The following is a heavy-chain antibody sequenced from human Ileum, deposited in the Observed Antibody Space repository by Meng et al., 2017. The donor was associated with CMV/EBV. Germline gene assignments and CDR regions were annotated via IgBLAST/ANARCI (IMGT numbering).Heavy chain of an antibody. Sequence: GGSLRLSCVASGFTFSDFHMSWVRQAPGQGLEWLSYITDTYSVSYADSLKGRFTISRDNARNSVYLQLSSLRVDDTAVYYCARRWAVAGLDYWGQGTLVTVSS. CDR1: GFTFSDFH. J-gene: IGHJ4*02. CDR3: ARRWAVAGLDY. CDR2: ITDTYSV. V-gene: IGHV3-69-1*01. D-gene: IGHD6-19*01.